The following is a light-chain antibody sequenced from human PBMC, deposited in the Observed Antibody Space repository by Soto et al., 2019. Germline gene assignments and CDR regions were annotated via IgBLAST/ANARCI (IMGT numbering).Light chain of an antibody. CDR3: ISYAGSNILL. V-gene: IGLV2-8*01. Sequence: QSALTQPPSASGSPGQSVTISCTGTSSDVGGYNYVSWYQQHPGKAPKLMIYEFSKRPSGVPDRFSGSKSGNTASLTVSELLAEDEADYYCISYAGSNILLFGGGTKLTVL. CDR1: SSDVGGYNY. J-gene: IGLJ2*01. CDR2: EFS.